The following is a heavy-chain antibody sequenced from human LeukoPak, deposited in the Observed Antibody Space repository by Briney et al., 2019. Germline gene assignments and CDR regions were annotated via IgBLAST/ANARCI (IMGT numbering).Heavy chain of an antibody. V-gene: IGHV3-23*01. CDR2: ISGSGGST. Sequence: GGSLRLSCAASGFTFSSYGMSWVRQAPGKGLEWVSAISGSGGSTYYADSVKGRFTISRDNSKNTLYLQMNSLRAEDTAVYYCAKTDYYYYYMDVWGKGTTVTISS. J-gene: IGHJ6*03. CDR3: AKTDYYYYYMDV. CDR1: GFTFSSYG.